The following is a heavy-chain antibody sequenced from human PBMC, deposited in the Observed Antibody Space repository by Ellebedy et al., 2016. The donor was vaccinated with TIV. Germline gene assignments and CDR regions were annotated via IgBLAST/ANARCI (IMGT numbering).Heavy chain of an antibody. CDR2: IIPIFGTA. D-gene: IGHD6-13*01. Sequence: SVKVSCXASGGTFSSYAISWVRQAPGQGLEWMGGIIPIFGTANYAQKFQGRVTITADESTSTAYMELSSLRSEDTAVYYCARGIAAARLGNWFNPWGQGTLVTVSS. V-gene: IGHV1-69*13. CDR3: ARGIAAARLGNWFNP. J-gene: IGHJ5*02. CDR1: GGTFSSYA.